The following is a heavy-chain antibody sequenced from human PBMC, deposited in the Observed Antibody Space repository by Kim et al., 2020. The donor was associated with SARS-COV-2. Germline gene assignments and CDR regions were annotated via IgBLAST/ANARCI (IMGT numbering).Heavy chain of an antibody. Sequence: GGSLRLSCSASGFTFSSSAMHWVRQAPGKGLDYVSAISSNGGSTYYADSVKGRFTISRDNSKNTLYLQMSRLRAEYTAVYYCVKGLYDSSGHYFDYWGQGTLVTVSS. CDR2: ISSNGGST. V-gene: IGHV3-64D*09. CDR3: VKGLYDSSGHYFDY. D-gene: IGHD3-22*01. CDR1: GFTFSSSA. J-gene: IGHJ4*02.